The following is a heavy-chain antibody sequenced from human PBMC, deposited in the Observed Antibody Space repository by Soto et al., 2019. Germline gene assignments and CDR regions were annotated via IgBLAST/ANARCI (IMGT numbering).Heavy chain of an antibody. D-gene: IGHD3-10*01. CDR3: VRGRSGNYGVALDH. CDR1: GFTFSDHQ. J-gene: IGHJ4*02. Sequence: GGSLRLSCVVSGFTFSDHQMDWVRQAPGRGLEWVGRSTTKARSHTTHYAASVEGRFTISRDDSSNSLYLQMNSLKTEDTAVYYCVRGRSGNYGVALDHWGQGTMVTVSS. V-gene: IGHV3-72*01. CDR2: STTKARSHTT.